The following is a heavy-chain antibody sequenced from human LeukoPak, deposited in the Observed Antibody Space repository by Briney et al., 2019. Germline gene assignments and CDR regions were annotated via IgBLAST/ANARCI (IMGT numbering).Heavy chain of an antibody. Sequence: GGSLRLSCAASGFTFSSYWMSWVRQAPGKGLEWVANIKQDGSEKYYVDSVKGRFTISRDNAKISLYLQMNSLRAEDTAVYYCARERGSGALDYWGQGTLVTVSS. D-gene: IGHD5-12*01. V-gene: IGHV3-7*01. J-gene: IGHJ4*02. CDR2: IKQDGSEK. CDR1: GFTFSSYW. CDR3: ARERGSGALDY.